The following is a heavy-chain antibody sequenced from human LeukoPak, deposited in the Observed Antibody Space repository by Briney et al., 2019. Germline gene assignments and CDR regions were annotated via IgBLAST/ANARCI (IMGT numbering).Heavy chain of an antibody. V-gene: IGHV1-24*01. J-gene: IGHJ4*02. D-gene: IGHD2-8*01. CDR3: ATSDIVPMVYAPFDY. Sequence: GASVKVSCKVSGYTLTELSMHWVRQAPGKGLEWMGGFDPEDGETIYAQKFQGRVTMTEDTSTDTAYMELSSLRSEDTAVYYCATSDIVPMVYAPFDYWGQGTLVTVSS. CDR1: GYTLTELS. CDR2: FDPEDGET.